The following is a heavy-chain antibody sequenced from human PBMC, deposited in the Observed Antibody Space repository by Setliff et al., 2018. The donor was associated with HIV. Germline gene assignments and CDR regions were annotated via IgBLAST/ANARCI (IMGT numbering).Heavy chain of an antibody. CDR1: GYTFIDYY. V-gene: IGHV1-69-2*01. J-gene: IGHJ5*02. CDR3: ATLSDYDILSLDL. CDR2: VNPEDGET. Sequence: ASVKVSCKASGYTFIDYYIHWVQQAPGKGLEWMGHVNPEDGETIYADKFQDRVTIAAGTSTDTAYMELSSLRSEDTAVYYCATLSDYDILSLDLWGQGTLVTVSS. D-gene: IGHD3-9*01.